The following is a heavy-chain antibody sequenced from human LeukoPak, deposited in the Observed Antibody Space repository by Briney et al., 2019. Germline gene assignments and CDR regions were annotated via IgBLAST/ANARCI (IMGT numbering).Heavy chain of an antibody. CDR1: GGSISSYY. D-gene: IGHD3-9*01. J-gene: IGHJ4*02. CDR3: ARSGALTGYLY. CDR2: IYYSGST. V-gene: IGHV4-59*08. Sequence: SETLSLTCTVSGGSISSYYWSWIRQPPGKGLEWIGYIYYSGSTNYNPSLKSRVTISVDTSKNQFSLKLSSVTAADTAVYYCARSGALTGYLYWGQGTLVTVSS.